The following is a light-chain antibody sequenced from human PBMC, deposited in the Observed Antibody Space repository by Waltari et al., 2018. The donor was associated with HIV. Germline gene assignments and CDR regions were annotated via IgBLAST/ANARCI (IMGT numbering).Light chain of an antibody. J-gene: IGKJ4*01. CDR2: GAS. V-gene: IGKV3-20*01. Sequence: EIVLTQSPGTLSLSPGERATISCRASHSVTSSFLSWYQQKPGQAPRLLIYGASSRATGIPDRFSGGGSGTDFTLTISRLEPEDFAVYYCQQYGSSPLTFGGGTKVDIK. CDR3: QQYGSSPLT. CDR1: HSVTSSF.